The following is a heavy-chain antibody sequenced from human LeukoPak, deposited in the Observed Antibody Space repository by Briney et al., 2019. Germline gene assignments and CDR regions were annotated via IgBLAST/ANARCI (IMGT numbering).Heavy chain of an antibody. Sequence: SETLSLTCTVSGGSISSSNYCWGWIRQPPGKGLEWIGTIYYSGSTYYNPSLKSRVTISVDTSKNQFSLKLSSVTAADTAVYYCARTNYDILTGYYSRYYYFDYWGQGTLVTVSS. J-gene: IGHJ4*02. CDR3: ARTNYDILTGYYSRYYYFDY. CDR2: IYYSGST. CDR1: GGSISSSNYC. D-gene: IGHD3-9*01. V-gene: IGHV4-39*01.